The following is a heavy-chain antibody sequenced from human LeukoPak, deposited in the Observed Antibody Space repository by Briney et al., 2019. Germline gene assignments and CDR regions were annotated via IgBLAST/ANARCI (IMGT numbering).Heavy chain of an antibody. CDR1: GFTFSSYW. Sequence: GGSLRLSCAASGFTFSSYWMSWVRQAPGKGLEWVANIKQDGSEKYYVDSVKGRFTISRDNAKNSLYLQMNSLRAEDTAVYYCARDRPSCGWYGFDYWGQGTLVTVSS. CDR3: ARDRPSCGWYGFDY. J-gene: IGHJ4*02. CDR2: IKQDGSEK. D-gene: IGHD6-19*01. V-gene: IGHV3-7*01.